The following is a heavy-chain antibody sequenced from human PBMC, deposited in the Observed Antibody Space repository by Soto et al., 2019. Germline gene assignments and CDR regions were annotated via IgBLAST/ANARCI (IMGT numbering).Heavy chain of an antibody. CDR3: VRQYFDFWTDFPDFDY. J-gene: IGHJ4*02. CDR2: ISPNSGRA. D-gene: IGHD3-3*01. Sequence: QVQLVQSGTEVKTPGASVRVSCKTSGYTFTKYDISWVRQAPGQGLEWMRLISPNSGRATYSQKVQARVTMTTDTSTSTAYMEVRNLRPDDTAVYYCVRQYFDFWTDFPDFDYWGQGTLVTVSS. V-gene: IGHV1-18*01. CDR1: GYTFTKYD.